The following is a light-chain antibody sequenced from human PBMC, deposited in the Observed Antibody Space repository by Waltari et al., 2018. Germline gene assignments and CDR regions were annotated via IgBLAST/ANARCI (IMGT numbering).Light chain of an antibody. CDR3: QSYDSSLSGSV. CDR2: GNS. V-gene: IGLV1-40*01. J-gene: IGLJ3*02. CDR1: SSNIGAGSD. Sequence: QSVLAQPPSVSGAPGQRVTISCSGSSSNIGAGSDVHWYQHLPGTAPKLLIYGNSNRPSGVPYRVSGSTSGTSTSLAITGLQAEDEADYYCQSYDSSLSGSVFGGGTKLTVL.